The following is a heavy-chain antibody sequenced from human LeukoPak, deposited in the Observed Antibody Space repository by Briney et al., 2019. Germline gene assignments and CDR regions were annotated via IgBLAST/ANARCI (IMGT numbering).Heavy chain of an antibody. V-gene: IGHV3-66*01. D-gene: IGHD6-13*01. CDR2: IYSGGST. CDR3: ARKNSSSWYVLNGMDV. J-gene: IGHJ6*02. Sequence: GGSLRLSCAASGFTVSSNYMSWVRQAPGKGLEWVSVIYSGGSTYYADSVKGRFTISRDNSKNTLYLQMNSLRAEDTAVYYCARKNSSSWYVLNGMDVWGQGTTVTVSS. CDR1: GFTVSSNY.